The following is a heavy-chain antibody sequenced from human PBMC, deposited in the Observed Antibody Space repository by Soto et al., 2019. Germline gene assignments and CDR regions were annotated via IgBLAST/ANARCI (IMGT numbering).Heavy chain of an antibody. D-gene: IGHD4-4*01. CDR2: LYNSGST. J-gene: IGHJ5*01. CDR1: GDSVTRANAY. Sequence: QVRLQESGPGLVKPSETLSLTCSVSGDSVTRANAYWIWLRQAPGKGLEWIGYLYNSGSTNYEPSLRSRVSLSLDASKNQFSVNLTSVTTADSAIYYCAKLQPPGWIDAWGHGTLVAVS. CDR3: AKLQPPGWIDA. V-gene: IGHV4-61*01.